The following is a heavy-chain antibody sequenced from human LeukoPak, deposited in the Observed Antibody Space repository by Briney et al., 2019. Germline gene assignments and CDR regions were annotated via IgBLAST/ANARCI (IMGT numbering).Heavy chain of an antibody. Sequence: VASVKVSCKVSGYTLTELSMHWVRQAPGKGLERMGGFDPEDGETIYAQKFQGRVTMTEDTSTDTAYMELSSLRSEDTAVYYCATLTTTVTPGGAFDIWGQGTMVTVSS. CDR2: FDPEDGET. D-gene: IGHD4-17*01. CDR1: GYTLTELS. CDR3: ATLTTTVTPGGAFDI. V-gene: IGHV1-24*01. J-gene: IGHJ3*02.